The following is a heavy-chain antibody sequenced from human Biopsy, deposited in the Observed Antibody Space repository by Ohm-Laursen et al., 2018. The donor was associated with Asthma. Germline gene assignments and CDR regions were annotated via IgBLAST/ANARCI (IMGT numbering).Heavy chain of an antibody. CDR2: ISVYNGNT. D-gene: IGHD3-10*01. CDR3: ARAVDYSHYYGIDV. CDR1: GYTFNSAC. V-gene: IGHV1-18*01. J-gene: IGHJ6*02. Sequence: GASVNVACKTSGYTFNSACITWARQAPGQGLGWMGLISVYNGNTKVAQKLQDRVTMITDTSTSTAYMELRSLRSDDTAVYFCARAVDYSHYYGIDVWGQGTTVTVS.